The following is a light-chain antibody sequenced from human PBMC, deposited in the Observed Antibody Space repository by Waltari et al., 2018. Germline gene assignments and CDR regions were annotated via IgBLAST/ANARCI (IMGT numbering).Light chain of an antibody. CDR1: SSDVGGYNY. CDR2: EVS. J-gene: IGLJ2*01. V-gene: IGLV2-14*01. Sequence: QSALTQPASVSGSPGQSITISCTGTSSDVGGYNYVSWYQQHPGKAPKLMIYEVSNRHSGVSNPFSGSTSGNTASLPISGRQAEDEADYYCSSYTSSSTLVFGGGTKLTVL. CDR3: SSYTSSSTLV.